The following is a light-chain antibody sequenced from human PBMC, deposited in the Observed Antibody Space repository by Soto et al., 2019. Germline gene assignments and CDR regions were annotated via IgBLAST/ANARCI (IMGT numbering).Light chain of an antibody. CDR2: EAS. V-gene: IGKV1-5*03. CDR1: QTVXSW. J-gene: IGKJ1*01. CDR3: QQHKSDSVA. Sequence: IQMTQSPSTLSGSAGDRVTISCRASQTVXSWLAWYEEKPGKAPKFLXYEASTLKRGVPSRLSGSGSGTEFTLTISSLEPYDFARYYCQQHKSDSVAFGEGTKVDIK.